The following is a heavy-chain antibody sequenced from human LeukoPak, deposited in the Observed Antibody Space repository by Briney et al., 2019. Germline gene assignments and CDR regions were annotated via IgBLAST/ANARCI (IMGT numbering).Heavy chain of an antibody. J-gene: IGHJ4*02. V-gene: IGHV1-8*01. CDR2: MNPNSGNT. CDR1: GYTFTSYD. Sequence: ASVKVSCKASGYTFTSYDINRVRQATGQGLEWMGWMNPNSGNTGYAQKFQGRVTMTRNTSISTAYMELSSLRSEDTAVYYCARDLEYSSSSAVGWGQGTLVTVSS. CDR3: ARDLEYSSSSAVG. D-gene: IGHD6-6*01.